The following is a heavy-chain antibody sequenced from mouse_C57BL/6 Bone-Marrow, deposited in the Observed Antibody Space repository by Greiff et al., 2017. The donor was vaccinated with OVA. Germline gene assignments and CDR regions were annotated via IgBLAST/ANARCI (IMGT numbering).Heavy chain of an antibody. CDR2: ISDGGSYT. Sequence: EVQVVESGGGLVKPGGSLKLSCAASGFTFSSYAMSWVRQTPEKRLEWVATISDGGSYTYYPDNVKGRFTISRDNAKNNLYLQMSHLKSEDTAMYYCARGGRRWFACWGQGTLVTVSA. V-gene: IGHV5-4*01. CDR3: ARGGRRWFAC. J-gene: IGHJ3*01. CDR1: GFTFSSYA.